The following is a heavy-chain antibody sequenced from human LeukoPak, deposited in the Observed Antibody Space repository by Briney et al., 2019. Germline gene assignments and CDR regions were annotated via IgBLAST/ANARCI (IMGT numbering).Heavy chain of an antibody. CDR2: ISSSSSMI. D-gene: IGHD3-16*01. CDR3: ARGELTDFDY. V-gene: IGHV3-48*01. CDR1: GLTFSSYN. J-gene: IGHJ4*02. Sequence: GGSLRLSCAASGLTFSSYNMNWVRQAPGKGLEWVSYISSSSSMIYYADSVKGRFTISRDNAKNSLYLQMNSLRAEDTAVYYCARGELTDFDYWGQGTLVTVSS.